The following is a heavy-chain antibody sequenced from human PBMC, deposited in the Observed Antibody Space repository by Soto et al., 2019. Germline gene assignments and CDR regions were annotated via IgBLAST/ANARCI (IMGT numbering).Heavy chain of an antibody. CDR2: IYYSGST. D-gene: IGHD3-10*01. V-gene: IGHV4-30-4*01. J-gene: IGHJ5*02. Sequence: SETLSLTCTVSGGSISSGDYYWSWIRQPPGKGLEWIGYIYYSGSTYYNPSLKSRVTISVDTSKNQFSLKLSSVTAADTAVYYCARVRWYYGSGINNSFDPWGQGTLVTVSS. CDR3: ARVRWYYGSGINNSFDP. CDR1: GGSISSGDYY.